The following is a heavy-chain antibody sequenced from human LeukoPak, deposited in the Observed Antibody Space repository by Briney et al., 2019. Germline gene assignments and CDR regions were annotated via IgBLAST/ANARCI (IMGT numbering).Heavy chain of an antibody. V-gene: IGHV5-51*01. CDR2: LYPGDSET. CDR3: ARATGDDGYFDY. CDR1: GYSFVNYW. J-gene: IGHJ4*02. Sequence: GASLKISCKGSGYSFVNYWIGWVRQMPGKGLEWMGILYPGDSETRYSPSFQGQVTISVDKSISTAFLQWSSLKASDTAIYYCARATGDDGYFDYWGQGTLVTVSS.